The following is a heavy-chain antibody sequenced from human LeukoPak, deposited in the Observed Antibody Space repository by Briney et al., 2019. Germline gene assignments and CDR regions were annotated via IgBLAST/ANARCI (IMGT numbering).Heavy chain of an antibody. D-gene: IGHD3-22*01. Sequence: GRSLRLSCAASGFTFSSYGMHWVRQAPGKGLVWVSRINPDDGSTSYADSVKGRFTISRDSAKSTLYLQMNSLRAEDTAVYYCASVPVYYYDSSGTPGDYWGQGTLVTVSS. CDR3: ASVPVYYYDSSGTPGDY. J-gene: IGHJ4*02. V-gene: IGHV3-74*01. CDR2: INPDDGST. CDR1: GFTFSSYG.